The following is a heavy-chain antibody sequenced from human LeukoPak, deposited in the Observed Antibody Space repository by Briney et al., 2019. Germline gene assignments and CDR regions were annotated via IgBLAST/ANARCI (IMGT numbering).Heavy chain of an antibody. CDR3: ARDTRWLQSYYFDY. V-gene: IGHV1-2*02. CDR2: INPNSGGT. D-gene: IGHD5-24*01. J-gene: IGHJ4*02. CDR1: GYTFTGYY. Sequence: GASVKVSCKASGYTFTGYYMHWVRQAPGQGLEWMGWINPNSGGTNYAQKFQGRVTMTRDTSISPAYMELSRLRSDDTAVYYCARDTRWLQSYYFDYWGQGTLVTVSS.